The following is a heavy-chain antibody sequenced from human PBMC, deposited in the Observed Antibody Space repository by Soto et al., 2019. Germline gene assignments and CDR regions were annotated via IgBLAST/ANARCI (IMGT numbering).Heavy chain of an antibody. CDR3: ARADTYYDFWSGTEGYMDV. CDR2: IKQDGSEK. V-gene: IGHV3-7*02. D-gene: IGHD3-3*01. Sequence: GGSLRLSFSASGFTLSRFWMSWVRQAPGEGVDWVANIKQDGSEKYYVDSVKGRFTISRDNAKNSLYLQMNSLRAEDTAVYYCARADTYYDFWSGTEGYMDVWGKGTTVTVSS. CDR1: GFTLSRFW. J-gene: IGHJ6*03.